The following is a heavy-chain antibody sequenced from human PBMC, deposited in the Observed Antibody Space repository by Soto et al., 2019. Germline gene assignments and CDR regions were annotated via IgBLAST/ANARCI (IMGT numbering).Heavy chain of an antibody. D-gene: IGHD2-2*01. CDR3: ARLGIVVVPAAPQTPFDY. CDR1: GGSFSGYY. CDR2: INHSGST. Sequence: SETLSLTCAVYGGSFSGYYWSWIRQPPGKGLEWIGEINHSGSTNYNPSLKSRVTISVDTSKNQISLKLSSVTAADTAVYYCARLGIVVVPAAPQTPFDYWGQGTLVTVSS. J-gene: IGHJ4*02. V-gene: IGHV4-34*01.